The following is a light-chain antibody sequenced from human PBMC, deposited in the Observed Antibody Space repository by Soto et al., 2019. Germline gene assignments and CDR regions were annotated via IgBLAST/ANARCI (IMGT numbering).Light chain of an antibody. CDR1: QSVGSY. CDR2: DAS. CDR3: QQRGNWPVT. V-gene: IGKV3-11*01. Sequence: EIVLTQSPATLSLSPGERATLSCRASQSVGSYFAWYQQKPGQAPRLLIYDASNRATGIPARFSGSGSGTDFTLTISSLEPDDFAVYYCQQRGNWPVTFDQGTRVDIK. J-gene: IGKJ1*01.